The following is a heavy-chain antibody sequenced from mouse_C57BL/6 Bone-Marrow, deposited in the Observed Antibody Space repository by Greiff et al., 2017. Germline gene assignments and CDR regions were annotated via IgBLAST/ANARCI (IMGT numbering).Heavy chain of an antibody. CDR3: TRFTTVVAPDY. D-gene: IGHD1-1*01. Sequence: VHLVESGAELVRPGASVTLSCKASGYTFTDYEMHWVKQTPVHGLEWIGAIDPETGGTAYNQKFKGKAILTADKSSSTAYMELRSLTSEDSAVYYCTRFTTVVAPDYWGQGTTLTVSS. V-gene: IGHV1-15*01. CDR1: GYTFTDYE. J-gene: IGHJ2*01. CDR2: IDPETGGT.